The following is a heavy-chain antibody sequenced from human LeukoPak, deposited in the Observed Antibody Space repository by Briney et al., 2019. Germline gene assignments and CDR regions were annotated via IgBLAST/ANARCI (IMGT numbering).Heavy chain of an antibody. D-gene: IGHD3-10*01. Sequence: GGSLRLSCAASGFTFSTYGIHWVRQAPGKGLEWAAVIWYDGSNKYYADSVKGRFTISRDNSKNTLYLQMNSRRAEDTAVYYCARAVGPYDYWGQGTLVTVSS. CDR2: IWYDGSNK. CDR1: GFTFSTYG. J-gene: IGHJ4*02. CDR3: ARAVGPYDY. V-gene: IGHV3-33*01.